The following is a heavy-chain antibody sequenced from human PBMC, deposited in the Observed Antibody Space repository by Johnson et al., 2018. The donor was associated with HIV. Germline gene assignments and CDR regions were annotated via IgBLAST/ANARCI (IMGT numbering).Heavy chain of an antibody. D-gene: IGHD5-18*01. J-gene: IGHJ3*02. CDR2: ISSDVSNK. Sequence: QVQLVESGGGVVQPGRSLRLSCAASGFTFSSFAMHWVRQAPGKGLEWVAVISSDVSNKYYADSVKGRFTISRDNSKNTLYLQVNSLRAEDTAVYYCARVSLAYSYGYDALDIWGQGTMVTVSS. V-gene: IGHV3-30-3*01. CDR3: ARVSLAYSYGYDALDI. CDR1: GFTFSSFA.